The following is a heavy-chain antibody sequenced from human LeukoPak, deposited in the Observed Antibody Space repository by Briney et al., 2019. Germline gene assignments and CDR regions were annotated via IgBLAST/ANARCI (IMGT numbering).Heavy chain of an antibody. CDR2: INHSGST. D-gene: IGHD2-21*02. Sequence: SETLSLTFAVYGGSFSGYYWRWIRQPPGKGLGWIGEINHSGSTNYNPSLKSRVTISVDTSKNQFSLKLSSVTAADTAVYYCARETKSKWVVTATHDAFDIWGQGTMVTVSS. J-gene: IGHJ3*02. V-gene: IGHV4-34*01. CDR3: ARETKSKWVVTATHDAFDI. CDR1: GGSFSGYY.